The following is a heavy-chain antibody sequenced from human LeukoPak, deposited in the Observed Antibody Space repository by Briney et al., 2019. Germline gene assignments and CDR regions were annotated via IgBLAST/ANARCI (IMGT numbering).Heavy chain of an antibody. V-gene: IGHV1-8*01. CDR2: MNPNSGNK. CDR3: ARGPQWRGDYYYMDV. J-gene: IGHJ6*03. CDR1: GCSFTNFG. D-gene: IGHD6-19*01. Sequence: ASVTVSCKSSGCSFTNFGINWVRQATGQGREGLGWMNPNSGNKGYSQKFQGRVTMTMNTSISTAYMELRSLRSEDRAVYYCARGPQWRGDYYYMDVWGRGTTVTVSS.